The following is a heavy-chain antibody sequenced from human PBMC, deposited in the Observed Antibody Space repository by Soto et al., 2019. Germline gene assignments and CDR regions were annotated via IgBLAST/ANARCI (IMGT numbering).Heavy chain of an antibody. J-gene: IGHJ4*02. Sequence: EVPLVESGGGLVQPGRSLRLSCAASGFTFDDYAMHWVRQAPGKGLEWVSGISWNSGSIGYADSVKGRFTISRDNAKNSLYLQMNSLRAEDTALYYCAKAPGTAGIGWYFDYWGQGTLVTVSS. CDR3: AKAPGTAGIGWYFDY. V-gene: IGHV3-9*01. CDR2: ISWNSGSI. D-gene: IGHD6-13*01. CDR1: GFTFDDYA.